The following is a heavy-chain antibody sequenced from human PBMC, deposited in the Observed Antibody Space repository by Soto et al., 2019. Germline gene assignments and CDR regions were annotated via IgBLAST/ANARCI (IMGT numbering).Heavy chain of an antibody. CDR1: GFTFDDYA. Sequence: GGSLRLSCAASGFTFDDYAMHWVRQAPGKGLEWVSGISWNSGSIGYADSVKGRFTISRDNAKNSLYLQMNSLRAEDTALYYCAKDSGSYYYYGMDVWGQGTTVTVSS. J-gene: IGHJ6*02. CDR2: ISWNSGSI. V-gene: IGHV3-9*01. CDR3: AKDSGSYYYYGMDV. D-gene: IGHD1-26*01.